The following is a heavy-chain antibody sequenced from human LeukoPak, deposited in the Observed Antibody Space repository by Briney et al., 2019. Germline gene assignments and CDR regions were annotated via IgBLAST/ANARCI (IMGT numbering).Heavy chain of an antibody. CDR2: ISGSGGST. V-gene: IGHV3-23*01. D-gene: IGHD2-2*01. CDR1: GFTISSYA. Sequence: GGSLRLSCAASGFTISSYAMSWVRQAQGKGLEWFSAISGSGGSTYYADSVKGRFTISRDNSKNTLYLQMNSLRAEDTAVYYCAKDMFRNIVVVPADVAFDYWGQGTLVTASS. J-gene: IGHJ4*02. CDR3: AKDMFRNIVVVPADVAFDY.